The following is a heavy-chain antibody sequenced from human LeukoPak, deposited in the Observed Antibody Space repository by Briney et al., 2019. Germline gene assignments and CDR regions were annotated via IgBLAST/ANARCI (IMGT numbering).Heavy chain of an antibody. J-gene: IGHJ4*02. CDR1: GGSISSYY. CDR2: IYHTGRT. Sequence: SETLSLTCTVSGGSISSYYWSWIRQPPGKGLEWIGYIYHTGRTNYNPSLKSRVSMSVDTSKNQFSLKVTSVSAADTAVYYCARGAYYDVLTGYSHWGQGILVVVSS. CDR3: ARGAYYDVLTGYSH. V-gene: IGHV4-59*12. D-gene: IGHD3-9*01.